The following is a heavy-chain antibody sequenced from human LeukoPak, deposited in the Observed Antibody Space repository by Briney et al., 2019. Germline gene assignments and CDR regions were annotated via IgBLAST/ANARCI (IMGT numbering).Heavy chain of an antibody. J-gene: IGHJ3*01. CDR2: ISPNNGGT. CDR1: GYTFSGHY. CDR3: AREIIPTEGMSGEDAFDL. V-gene: IGHV1-2*02. Sequence: GASVKVSCKASGYTFSGHYMHWVRQAPGQGLGWMGWISPNNGGTDYAQKFQGRVTMTRDTSISTVYMELSSLKSDDTAVFYCAREIIPTEGMSGEDAFDLWGQGTMVTVSS. D-gene: IGHD3-3*01.